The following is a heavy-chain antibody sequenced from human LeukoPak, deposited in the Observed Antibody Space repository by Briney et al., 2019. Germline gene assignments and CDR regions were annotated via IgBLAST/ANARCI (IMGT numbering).Heavy chain of an antibody. CDR3: ARRSHSSSWYGGPRYYYYMDV. Sequence: QSQTLSLTCAISGDSVSTNSASWTWIRQSPSRGLEWLGRTYYRSKWYNDYAVSVKSRITINPDTSKNQFSLQLNSVTAADTAVYYCARRSHSSSWYGGPRYYYYMDVWGKGTTVTISS. V-gene: IGHV6-1*01. CDR1: GDSVSTNSAS. CDR2: TYYRSKWYN. J-gene: IGHJ6*03. D-gene: IGHD6-13*01.